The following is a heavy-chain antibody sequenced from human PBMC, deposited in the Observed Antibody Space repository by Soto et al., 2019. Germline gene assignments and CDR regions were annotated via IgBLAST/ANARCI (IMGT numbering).Heavy chain of an antibody. CDR3: ARDFWSGYDY. CDR2: IYYSGST. V-gene: IGHV4-31*03. Sequence: LSLTCTVSGGSISSGGYYWSWIRQHPGKGLEWIGYIYYSGSTYYNPSLKSRVTISVDTSKNQFSLKLSSVTAADTAVYYCARDFWSGYDYWGQGTLVTVSS. J-gene: IGHJ4*02. CDR1: GGSISSGGYY. D-gene: IGHD3-3*01.